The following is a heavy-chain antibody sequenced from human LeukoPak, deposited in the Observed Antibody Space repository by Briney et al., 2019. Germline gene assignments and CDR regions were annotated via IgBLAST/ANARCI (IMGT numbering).Heavy chain of an antibody. CDR3: ATHGTISSSQGVYAFDM. CDR1: GGSISSYY. Sequence: SETLSLTCTVSGGSISSYYWSWIRQPPGKGLEWIGYIYYSGSTNYNPSLKSRASISIDTSKNQFSLRLSSVTAADSALYYCATHGTISSSQGVYAFDMWGQGTMVTVSS. CDR2: IYYSGST. J-gene: IGHJ3*02. D-gene: IGHD6-13*01. V-gene: IGHV4-59*08.